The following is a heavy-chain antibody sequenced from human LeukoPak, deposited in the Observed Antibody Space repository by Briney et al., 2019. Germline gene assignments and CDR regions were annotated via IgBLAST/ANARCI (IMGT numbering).Heavy chain of an antibody. V-gene: IGHV4-30-4*01. CDR1: GGSISSGDYY. Sequence: SETLSLTCTVSGGSISSGDYYWSWIRQPPGKGLEWIGYIYYRGSTYYNPSLKSRVTISVDTSKNQFSLKLSSVTAADTAVYYCARPRIAVAGTEDYWGQGTLVTVSS. CDR2: IYYRGST. CDR3: ARPRIAVAGTEDY. D-gene: IGHD6-19*01. J-gene: IGHJ4*02.